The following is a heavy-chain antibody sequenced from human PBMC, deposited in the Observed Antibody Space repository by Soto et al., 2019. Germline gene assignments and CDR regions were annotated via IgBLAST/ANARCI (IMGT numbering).Heavy chain of an antibody. Sequence: EVQLVESGGGLVKPGGSLRLSCAASGFTFSNAWMSWVRQAPGKGLEWVGRIKSKTDGGTTDYAASVKGRFTISRDDSKNTLYLQMNSLKTEDTAVYYCAKDYYYGSGSYYNGPIGAFDIWGQGTMVTVSS. CDR2: IKSKTDGGTT. J-gene: IGHJ3*02. V-gene: IGHV3-15*01. D-gene: IGHD3-10*01. CDR1: GFTFSNAW. CDR3: AKDYYYGSGSYYNGPIGAFDI.